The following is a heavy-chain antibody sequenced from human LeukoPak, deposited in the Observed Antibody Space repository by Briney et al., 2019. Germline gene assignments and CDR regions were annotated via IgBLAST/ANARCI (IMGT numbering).Heavy chain of an antibody. CDR2: IYSGGAT. Sequence: GGSLRLSCAASGFTVNRTYMSWVRQAPGRGLEWVSVIYSGGATYYSDSVKGRFTISRDNSKNTLYLQMNSLRAEDTAVYYCARTGSRLGRPFDYWGQRTLATVSS. CDR3: ARTGSRLGRPFDY. D-gene: IGHD6-19*01. CDR1: GFTVNRTY. V-gene: IGHV3-66*01. J-gene: IGHJ4*02.